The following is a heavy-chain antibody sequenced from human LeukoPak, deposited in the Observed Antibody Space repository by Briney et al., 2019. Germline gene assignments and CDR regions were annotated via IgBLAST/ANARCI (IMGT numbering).Heavy chain of an antibody. D-gene: IGHD1-26*01. J-gene: IGHJ5*02. V-gene: IGHV1-46*01. CDR1: GSTFTTYD. CDR2: INPSGGST. Sequence: ASVKVSCKASGSTFTTYDINWVRQATGQGLEWMGIINPSGGSTSYAQKFQGRVTMTRDMSTSTVYMELSSLRSEDTAVYYCARDLVGATTGVRDWFDPWGQGTLVTVSS. CDR3: ARDLVGATTGVRDWFDP.